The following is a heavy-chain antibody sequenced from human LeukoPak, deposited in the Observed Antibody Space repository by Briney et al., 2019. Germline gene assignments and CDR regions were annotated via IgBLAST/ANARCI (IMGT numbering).Heavy chain of an antibody. Sequence: GGSLSLSCTVSGFTFDDYAMHWVRHTPGKGLEWVAGITWNRDNIGYGDSVKGRFTISRDNVKNVLYLQMNSLRPEDTALYYCAKDLSSAITSALVLDVWGQGTTVIVS. CDR1: GFTFDDYA. J-gene: IGHJ6*02. D-gene: IGHD3-22*01. CDR3: AKDLSSAITSALVLDV. V-gene: IGHV3-9*01. CDR2: ITWNRDNI.